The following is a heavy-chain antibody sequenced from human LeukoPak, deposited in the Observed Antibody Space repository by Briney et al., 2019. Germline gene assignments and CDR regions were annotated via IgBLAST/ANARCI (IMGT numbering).Heavy chain of an antibody. CDR3: ARVAYGERYFDL. J-gene: IGHJ2*01. D-gene: IGHD3-16*01. CDR1: GGSISSYY. Sequence: LETLSLTCTVSGGSISSYYWSWIRQPPGKGLEWIGYIYYSGSTNYNPSLKSRVTISVDTSKNQFSLKLSSVTAADTAVYYCARVAYGERYFDLWGRGTLVTVSS. CDR2: IYYSGST. V-gene: IGHV4-59*01.